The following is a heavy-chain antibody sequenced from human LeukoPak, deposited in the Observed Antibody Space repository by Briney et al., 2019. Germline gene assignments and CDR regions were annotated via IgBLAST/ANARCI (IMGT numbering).Heavy chain of an antibody. CDR2: IYYSGST. J-gene: IGHJ5*02. CDR1: GGSISSGGLY. D-gene: IGHD1-14*01. CDR3: ARVPEPGWFDP. V-gene: IGHV4-31*03. Sequence: SETLSLTCTVSGGSISSGGLYWSWIRQLPGKSLDWIGFIYYSGSTYYNPSLKSRVTISIDTSKNQFSLNLYSVTVADTAVYYCARVPEPGWFDPWGQGTLVTVSS.